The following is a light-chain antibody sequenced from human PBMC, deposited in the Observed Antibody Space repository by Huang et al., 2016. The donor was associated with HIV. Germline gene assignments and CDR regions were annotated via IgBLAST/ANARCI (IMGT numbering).Light chain of an antibody. J-gene: IGKJ5*01. Sequence: EIVLTQSPATLSLSPGERATLSCRASQSVSSYLAWYQQKPGQAPRLLIYDASNRATGIPARFSGSGSGTDFTLTISSLEPEDCAVYYWQQRSNWPRVTFGQGTRLEIK. V-gene: IGKV3-11*01. CDR2: DAS. CDR3: QQRSNWPRVT. CDR1: QSVSSY.